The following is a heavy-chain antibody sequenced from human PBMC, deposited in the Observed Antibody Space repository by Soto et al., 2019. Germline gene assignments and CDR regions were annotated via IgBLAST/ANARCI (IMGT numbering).Heavy chain of an antibody. D-gene: IGHD2-2*01. V-gene: IGHV1-8*02. CDR1: GYSFAGFY. CDR2: MNPDSGNA. Sequence: ASVKVSCKASGYSFAGFYIHWVRQAPGQGLEWMGWMNPDSGNAAYAQKFQGRVTLTTSTSTSTVYMEMRSLGSEDTAVYYCARAAVPAAEVHRTYYYGMDVWGQGTTVTVSS. CDR3: ARAAVPAAEVHRTYYYGMDV. J-gene: IGHJ6*02.